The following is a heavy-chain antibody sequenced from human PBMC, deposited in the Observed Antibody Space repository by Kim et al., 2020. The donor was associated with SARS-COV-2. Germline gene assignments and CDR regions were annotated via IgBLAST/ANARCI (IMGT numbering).Heavy chain of an antibody. CDR2: ISYDGSNK. CDR3: ARDEGSGSCPDY. D-gene: IGHD2-15*01. J-gene: IGHJ4*02. Sequence: GGSLRLSCAASGFTFSSYAMHWVRQAPGKGLEWVAVISYDGSNKYYADSVKGRFTISSDNSKNTLYLQMNNLRAEDTAVYYCARDEGSGSCPDYWGQGTLVTVSS. CDR1: GFTFSSYA. V-gene: IGHV3-30*04.